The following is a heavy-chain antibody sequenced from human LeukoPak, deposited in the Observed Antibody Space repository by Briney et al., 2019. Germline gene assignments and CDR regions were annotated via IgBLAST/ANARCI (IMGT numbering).Heavy chain of an antibody. CDR3: AKVVHGSGRYRAWISYYYYMDV. D-gene: IGHD3-10*01. CDR2: VNHSGST. J-gene: IGHJ6*03. Sequence: PSETLSLTCAVYGGSFSVYYWSWIRQPPGKGLEWIGEVNHSGSTSYNPSLKSRVTMSVDTSKNQFSLNLSSVTAADTAVYYCAKVVHGSGRYRAWISYYYYMDVWGKGTTVTVSS. CDR1: GGSFSVYY. V-gene: IGHV4-34*01.